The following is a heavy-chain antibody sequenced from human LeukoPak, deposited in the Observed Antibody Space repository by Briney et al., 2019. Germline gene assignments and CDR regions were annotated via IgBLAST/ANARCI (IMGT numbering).Heavy chain of an antibody. Sequence: GRSLRLSCAASGFTFSSYGMHWVRQAPGKGLEWVAVIWYDGSNKYYADSVKGRFTISRDNSKNTLYLQMNSLRAEDMALYYCAKSDTGGAFDYWGQGTLVTVSS. CDR1: GFTFSSYG. D-gene: IGHD1-14*01. CDR2: IWYDGSNK. V-gene: IGHV3-33*08. J-gene: IGHJ4*02. CDR3: AKSDTGGAFDY.